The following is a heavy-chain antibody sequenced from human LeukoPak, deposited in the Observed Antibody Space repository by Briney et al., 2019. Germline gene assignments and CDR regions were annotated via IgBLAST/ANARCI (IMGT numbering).Heavy chain of an antibody. J-gene: IGHJ4*02. CDR2: INPNSGGT. CDR1: GYTFTGHY. D-gene: IGHD3-10*01. Sequence: EASVKVSCKASGYTFTGHYIHWVRQAPGQGLEWMGWINPNSGGTNYAQKFQGRVTMTRDTSIRTAYMELSRLRSDDTAMYYCARYYIEGRCFDYWGQGTLVTVSS. CDR3: ARYYIEGRCFDY. V-gene: IGHV1-2*02.